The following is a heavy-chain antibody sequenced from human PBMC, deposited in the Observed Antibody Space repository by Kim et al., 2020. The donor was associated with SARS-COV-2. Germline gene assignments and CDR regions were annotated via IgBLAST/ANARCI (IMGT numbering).Heavy chain of an antibody. J-gene: IGHJ2*01. CDR1: GFHFGSFQ. CDR3: AKEVPGAAVAGFWYFDL. V-gene: IGHV3-48*03. D-gene: IGHD6-19*01. Sequence: GGSLRLSCAASGFHFGSFQMHWVRQAPGKGLEWISDISLDGFTVHYADSVKGRFTVSRDNAQNSLFLQMNSLRAEDTAVYYCAKEVPGAAVAGFWYFDLWGRGTLVTVSS. CDR2: ISLDGFTV.